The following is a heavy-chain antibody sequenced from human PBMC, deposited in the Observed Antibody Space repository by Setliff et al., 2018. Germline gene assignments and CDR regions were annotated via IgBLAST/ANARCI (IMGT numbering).Heavy chain of an antibody. V-gene: IGHV3-74*01. D-gene: IGHD1-1*01. Sequence: PGGSLRLSCAASGFTLSSYWMHWVRQAPGKGLVWVSRINSDGSSTSYADSVKGRFTISRDNAKNTLYLQMNSLRAEDTAVYYCARGPWKHSAYYWGQGTLVTVSS. J-gene: IGHJ4*02. CDR2: INSDGSST. CDR3: ARGPWKHSAYY. CDR1: GFTLSSYW.